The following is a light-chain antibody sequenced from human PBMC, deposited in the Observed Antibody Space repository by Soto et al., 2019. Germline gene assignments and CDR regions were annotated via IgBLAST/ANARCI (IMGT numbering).Light chain of an antibody. V-gene: IGKV1-9*01. CDR3: QQLFSYPLT. J-gene: IGKJ4*01. CDR2: AAS. CDR1: QAISNY. Sequence: DIPLTQSPSFLSASVGDRVTITCRASQAISNYLVWYHQRPGKAPSLLIYAASTLQSGVPSRFSGSGSGTEFTLTISSLQPEDCATFYCQQLFSYPLTFGGGTMVEIK.